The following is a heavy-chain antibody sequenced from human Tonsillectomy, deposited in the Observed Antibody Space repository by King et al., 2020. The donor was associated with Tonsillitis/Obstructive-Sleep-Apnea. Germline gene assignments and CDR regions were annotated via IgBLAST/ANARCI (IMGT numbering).Heavy chain of an antibody. CDR3: AKGPYSNYVGGVDY. D-gene: IGHD4-11*01. J-gene: IGHJ4*02. CDR2: ISWNSGSI. CDR1: GFTFDDHA. Sequence: VQLVESGGGLVQPGRSLRLSCAASGFTFDDHAMHWVRQAPGKGLEWVSGISWNSGSIVYADSVKGRFTISRDNAKNSLYLQMNSLRVEDTAFYYCAKGPYSNYVGGVDYWGQRTLVTVSS. V-gene: IGHV3-9*01.